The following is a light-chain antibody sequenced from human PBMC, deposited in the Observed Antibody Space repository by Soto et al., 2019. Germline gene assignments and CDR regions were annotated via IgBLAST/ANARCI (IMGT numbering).Light chain of an antibody. Sequence: QSALTQPASVSGSPGQSITISCTGTSSDVGGYNFFSWYQHHPGKAPKLMIYDVSNRPSGVSNRFSGSKSGNTASLTISGLQADDEADYYCSSYTSSSTYVFGTGTKLTVL. J-gene: IGLJ1*01. CDR1: SSDVGGYNF. CDR2: DVS. V-gene: IGLV2-14*03. CDR3: SSYTSSSTYV.